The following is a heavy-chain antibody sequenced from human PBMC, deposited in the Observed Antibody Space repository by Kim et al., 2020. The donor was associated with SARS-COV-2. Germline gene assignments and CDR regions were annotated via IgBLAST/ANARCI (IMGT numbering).Heavy chain of an antibody. Sequence: GGSLRLSCAASGFTFSSYAMSWVRQAPGKGLEWVSAISGSGGSTYYADSVKGRFTISRDNSKNTLYLQMNSLRAEDTAVYYCAKDTYYDILTGYVRNAFDIWGQGTMVTVSS. CDR3: AKDTYYDILTGYVRNAFDI. J-gene: IGHJ3*02. V-gene: IGHV3-23*01. CDR1: GFTFSSYA. CDR2: ISGSGGST. D-gene: IGHD3-9*01.